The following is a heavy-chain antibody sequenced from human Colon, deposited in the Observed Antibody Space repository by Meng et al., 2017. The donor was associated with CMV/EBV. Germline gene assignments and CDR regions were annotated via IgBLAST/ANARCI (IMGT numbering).Heavy chain of an antibody. D-gene: IGHD2-2*02. Sequence: GESLKISCSASGFTFSSYSINWVRQAPGKGLEWVGRTRNKANSYTTEYAASVKGRFTISRDDSKNSLYLQMNSLKSEDTAVYYCAPSPGYCSSTSCYSGMDVWGQGTTVTVSS. CDR3: APSPGYCSSTSCYSGMDV. V-gene: IGHV3-72*01. CDR2: TRNKANSYTT. CDR1: GFTFSSYS. J-gene: IGHJ6*02.